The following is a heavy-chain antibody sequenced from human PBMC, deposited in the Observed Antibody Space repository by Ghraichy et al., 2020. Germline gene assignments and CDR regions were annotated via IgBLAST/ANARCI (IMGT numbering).Heavy chain of an antibody. V-gene: IGHV4-39*01. CDR1: GGSISSSSYY. Sequence: SETLSLTCTVSGGSISSSSYYWGWIRQPPGKGLEWIGSISYSGSTYYNPSLKSRVTISVDTSKNQFSLKLSSVTAADTAVYYCARPPYYYGSGSYMDVWGQGTTVTVSS. CDR3: ARPPYYYGSGSYMDV. CDR2: ISYSGST. J-gene: IGHJ6*03. D-gene: IGHD3-10*01.